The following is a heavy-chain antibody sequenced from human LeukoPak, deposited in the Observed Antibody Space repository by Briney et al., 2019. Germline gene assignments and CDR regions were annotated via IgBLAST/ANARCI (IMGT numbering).Heavy chain of an antibody. CDR3: AKNGRNGIVGVEADF. CDR2: INPNSGGT. D-gene: IGHD1-26*01. Sequence: GASVKVSCKASGYTFTGYYMHWVRQAPGQGLEWMGWINPNSGGTNYAQKFQGRVTMTRDTSISTAYMELSRLRSDDTAVYYCAKNGRNGIVGVEADFWGQGTLVTVSS. J-gene: IGHJ4*02. CDR1: GYTFTGYY. V-gene: IGHV1-2*02.